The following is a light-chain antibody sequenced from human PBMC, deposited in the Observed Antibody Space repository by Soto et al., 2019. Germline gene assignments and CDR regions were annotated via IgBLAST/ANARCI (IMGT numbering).Light chain of an antibody. CDR3: QQRRSWVS. CDR1: QSVDTY. Sequence: LTQSPAILSLSPGERATLSCTASQSVDTYIAWYQQRPGQPPRLLIHDTSHRASGVPARFRGSSSGTDFTLTITSLEPEDFAVYFCQQRRSWVSLGPGTRLEIK. V-gene: IGKV3-11*01. CDR2: DTS. J-gene: IGKJ5*01.